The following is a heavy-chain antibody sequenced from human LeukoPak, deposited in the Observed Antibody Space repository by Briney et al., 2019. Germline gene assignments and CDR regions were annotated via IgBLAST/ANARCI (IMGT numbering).Heavy chain of an antibody. CDR2: IEKNGSGK. J-gene: IGHJ5*02. CDR3: TTDRWYSADH. CDR1: GFTFSGYW. D-gene: IGHD2-15*01. V-gene: IGHV3-7*03. Sequence: TGGSLRLSCATAGFTFSGYWMTWARQASGKGLEWVAIIEKNGSGKNYVDSVKGRFIISRDNAKNSLFLQMDSLKVEDTAIYYCTTDRWYSADHWGQGTLVTVSS.